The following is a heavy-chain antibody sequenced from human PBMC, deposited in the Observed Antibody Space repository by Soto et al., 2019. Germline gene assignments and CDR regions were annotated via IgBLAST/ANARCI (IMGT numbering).Heavy chain of an antibody. CDR1: GGSFSDHF. CDR3: ARGTSLTGVLQRDAPDKYYFDF. D-gene: IGHD3-9*01. CDR2: VNHYGTT. Sequence: SETLSLTCAVYGGSFSDHFWTWIRQAPGEDLEWIGEVNHYGTTNYKPSLKSRATVSADTSKNQFSLKLRSVTAAGTAVYYCARGTSLTGVLQRDAPDKYYFDFWSQGTLVTVSS. V-gene: IGHV4-34*01. J-gene: IGHJ4*01.